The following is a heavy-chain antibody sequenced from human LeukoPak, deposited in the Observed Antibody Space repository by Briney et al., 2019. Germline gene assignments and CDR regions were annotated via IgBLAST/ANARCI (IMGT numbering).Heavy chain of an antibody. CDR3: ARHFAFSYYYMDV. J-gene: IGHJ6*03. V-gene: IGHV4-59*08. CDR1: GGSISSYY. Sequence: PSETLSLTCTVSGGSISSYYWSWIRQPQGKGLEWIGYIYYSGSTNYNPSLKSRVTISVDTSKNQFSLKLSSVTAADTAVYYCARHFAFSYYYMDVWGKGTTVTVSS. CDR2: IYYSGST.